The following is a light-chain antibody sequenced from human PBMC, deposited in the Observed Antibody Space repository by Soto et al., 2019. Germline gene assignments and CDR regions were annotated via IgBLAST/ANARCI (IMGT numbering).Light chain of an antibody. CDR1: NSNIGRYS. Sequence: QSALTQPPSLSGTPGQRVTISCSGSNSNIGRYSVNWYQHSPGTAPKILIYSDDERPSGVPDRFSGSKSGTSASLAISGLQSEDEAEYYCAAWDDNLNGPLFGGGTKVTVL. J-gene: IGLJ3*02. V-gene: IGLV1-44*01. CDR2: SDD. CDR3: AAWDDNLNGPL.